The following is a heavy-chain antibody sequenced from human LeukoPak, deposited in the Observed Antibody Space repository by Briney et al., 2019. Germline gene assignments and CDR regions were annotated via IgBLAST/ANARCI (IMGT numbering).Heavy chain of an antibody. V-gene: IGHV4-39*07. CDR2: IYYSGST. J-gene: IGHJ4*02. Sequence: SETLSLTCTVSGGSISSSSYYWGWIRQPPGKGLEGIGSIYYSGSTNYNPSLKSRVTISVDTYKNQFSLKLSSVTAADTAVYYCARLQGYNRHLDYWGQGALVTVS. D-gene: IGHD1-14*01. CDR1: GGSISSSSYY. CDR3: ARLQGYNRHLDY.